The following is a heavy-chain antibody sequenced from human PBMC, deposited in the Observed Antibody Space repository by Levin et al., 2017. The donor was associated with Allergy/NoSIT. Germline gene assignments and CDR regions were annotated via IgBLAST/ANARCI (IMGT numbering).Heavy chain of an antibody. CDR1: GYRFTSYW. V-gene: IGHV5-51*01. D-gene: IGHD4-17*01. CDR3: ARHVEYGDYDYYFDY. J-gene: IGHJ4*02. CDR2: IYPGDSDT. Sequence: GESLKISCKGSGYRFTSYWIGWVRQMPGKGLEWMGIIYPGDSDTRYSPSFQGQVTISADKSISTAYLQWSSLKASDTAMYYCARHVEYGDYDYYFDYWGQGTLVTVSS.